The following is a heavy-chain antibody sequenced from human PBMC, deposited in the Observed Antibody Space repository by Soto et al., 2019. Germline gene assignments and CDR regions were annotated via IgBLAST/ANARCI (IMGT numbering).Heavy chain of an antibody. CDR3: ARQVSGWFSNPLRRNNCFDP. J-gene: IGHJ5*02. Sequence: QVQLVQSGAEVKKPGSSVKVSCKASGGTFSSYAISWVRQAPGQGLEWMGGIIPSFGTAHYAQKFQGRITITADKSTRKASMELSSLRSDGTAVYDSARQVSGWFSNPLRRNNCFDPWGQGTLVTVSS. CDR1: GGTFSSYA. CDR2: IIPSFGTA. V-gene: IGHV1-69*06. D-gene: IGHD6-19*01.